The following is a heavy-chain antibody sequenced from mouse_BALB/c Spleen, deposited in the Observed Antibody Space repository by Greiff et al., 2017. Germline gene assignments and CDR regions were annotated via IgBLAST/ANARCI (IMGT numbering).Heavy chain of an antibody. D-gene: IGHD4-1*01. CDR3: ATPSGTHYAMDY. CDR1: GFNIKDTY. J-gene: IGHJ4*01. CDR2: IDPANGNT. Sequence: EVQLQQSGAELVKPGASVKLSCTASGFNIKDTYMHWVKQRPEQGLEWIGRIDPANGNTKYDPKFQGKATITADTSSNTAYLQLSSLTSEDTAVYYCATPSGTHYAMDYWGQGTSVTVSS. V-gene: IGHV14-3*02.